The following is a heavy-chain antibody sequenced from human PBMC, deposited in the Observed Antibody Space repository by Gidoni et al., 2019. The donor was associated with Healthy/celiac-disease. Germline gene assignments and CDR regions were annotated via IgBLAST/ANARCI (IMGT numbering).Heavy chain of an antibody. V-gene: IGHV4-39*01. Sequence: QLQLQESGPGLVKPSETLSLTCTVSGGSISSSSYYWGWIRQPPGTGREWIGRIYYSGSTYYNPSLKSRVTISVDTSKNQFSLKLSSVTAADTAVYYCARPGYSRGDFDYWGQGTLVTVSS. CDR1: GGSISSSSYY. J-gene: IGHJ4*02. CDR2: IYYSGST. D-gene: IGHD6-13*01. CDR3: ARPGYSRGDFDY.